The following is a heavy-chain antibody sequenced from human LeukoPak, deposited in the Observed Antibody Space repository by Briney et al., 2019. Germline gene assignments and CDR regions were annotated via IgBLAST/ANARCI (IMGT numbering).Heavy chain of an antibody. J-gene: IGHJ4*02. V-gene: IGHV1-69*13. Sequence: SVKVSCKASGGTFSSYAISWVRQAPGQGVEWVGGIIPIFGTANYAQKFQGRVTITADESTSTAYMELSSLRSEDTAVYYCARAIGFGELFPGYWGQGTLVTVSS. CDR2: IIPIFGTA. D-gene: IGHD3-10*01. CDR1: GGTFSSYA. CDR3: ARAIGFGELFPGY.